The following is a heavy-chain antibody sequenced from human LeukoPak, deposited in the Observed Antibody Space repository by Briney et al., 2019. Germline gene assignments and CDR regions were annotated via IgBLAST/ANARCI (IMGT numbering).Heavy chain of an antibody. CDR1: GFTFSSYW. CDR3: ARGAYGGRGYYYGVDV. Sequence: PGGSLRLSCAASGFTFSSYWMNWVRQAPGKGLEWVASIKQDGSEKYYVDSVKGRFTISRDNTKNSLYLQMNSLRAEDTAVYFCARGAYGGRGYYYGVDVWGKGTTVTVSS. CDR2: IKQDGSEK. J-gene: IGHJ6*04. V-gene: IGHV3-7*03. D-gene: IGHD4-23*01.